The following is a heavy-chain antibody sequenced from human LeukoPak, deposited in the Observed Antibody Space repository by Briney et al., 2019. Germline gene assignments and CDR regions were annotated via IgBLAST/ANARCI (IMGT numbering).Heavy chain of an antibody. J-gene: IGHJ4*02. CDR3: SHSRFGAAYFAY. CDR2: IRSKAHGETT. V-gene: IGHV3-49*03. D-gene: IGHD3-3*01. CDR1: GFTFGDYA. Sequence: GGSLRLSCTASGFTFGDYAMNWFRQAPEKGLEWVGIIRSKAHGETTDYAASVKGRFRVSRDDSKSIAYLQMNSLTTEDTAVYYCSHSRFGAAYFAYWGQGTLVTVSS.